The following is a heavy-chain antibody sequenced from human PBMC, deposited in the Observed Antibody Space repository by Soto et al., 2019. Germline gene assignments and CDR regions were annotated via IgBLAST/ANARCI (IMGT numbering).Heavy chain of an antibody. Sequence: GGSLRLSCAASGFSFSSYWMSWVRQAPGKGLQWVANIKQDGSQKYYVDSVKGRFTIYRDNAKNSLYLQMNSLRAEDTAIYYCPRPYCSGGSCYNWFDPWGQGTLVTVSS. D-gene: IGHD2-15*01. CDR3: PRPYCSGGSCYNWFDP. CDR2: IKQDGSQK. CDR1: GFSFSSYW. J-gene: IGHJ5*02. V-gene: IGHV3-7*03.